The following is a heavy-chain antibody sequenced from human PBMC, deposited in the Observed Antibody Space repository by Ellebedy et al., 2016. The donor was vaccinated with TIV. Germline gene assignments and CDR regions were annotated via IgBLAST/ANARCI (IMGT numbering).Heavy chain of an antibody. J-gene: IGHJ1*01. CDR2: INSDGSST. V-gene: IGHV3-74*01. Sequence: GGSLRLXCAASGFTFSTYWMHWVRQAPGKGLMWVSRINSDGSSTIYPDSVKGRFTISRDNAKNTLYLQMNSLRAEDTAVYYCARVAAGDPRGFLHWGQGTLVTVSS. CDR1: GFTFSTYW. D-gene: IGHD6-13*01. CDR3: ARVAAGDPRGFLH.